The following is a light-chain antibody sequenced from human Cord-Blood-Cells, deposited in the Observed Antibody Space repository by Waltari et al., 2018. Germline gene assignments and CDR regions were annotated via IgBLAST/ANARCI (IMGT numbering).Light chain of an antibody. Sequence: EIVLTQSPGTLSLSPGERATLSCRASQSVSSSYLAWYQQKPGQAPRLLIYGASSRATGIPDRFSGGGSGTDFTLTISRLEPEDFAVYYCPQYGSSPPAWTFGQGTKVEIK. CDR3: PQYGSSPPAWT. J-gene: IGKJ1*01. CDR2: GAS. CDR1: QSVSSSY. V-gene: IGKV3-20*01.